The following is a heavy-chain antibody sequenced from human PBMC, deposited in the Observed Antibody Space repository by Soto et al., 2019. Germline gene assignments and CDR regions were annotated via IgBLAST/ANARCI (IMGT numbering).Heavy chain of an antibody. Sequence: SLRLSCEASGFIFKMYYLHWVRQTPGKGPVWVARINDEGNNATYADSVKGRFTISRDNAKNTLYLQMDGLRVDDTGLYYCTRGPRVSSIGTGAYWGQGSLVTVSS. D-gene: IGHD1-26*01. CDR3: TRGPRVSSIGTGAY. CDR1: GFIFKMYY. J-gene: IGHJ4*02. CDR2: INDEGNNA. V-gene: IGHV3-74*01.